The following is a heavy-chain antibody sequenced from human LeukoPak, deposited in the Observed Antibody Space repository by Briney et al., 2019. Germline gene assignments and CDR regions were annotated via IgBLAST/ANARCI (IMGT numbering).Heavy chain of an antibody. Sequence: GSLRLSCAASGFTVSSNYMSWVRQAPGKGLEWVSVIYSGGSTYYADSVKGRFTISRDNSKNTLYLQMNSLRAGDTAVYYCARAVYCSSTSCYIGGMDVWGQGTTVTVSS. CDR3: ARAVYCSSTSCYIGGMDV. V-gene: IGHV3-66*01. D-gene: IGHD2-2*02. CDR2: IYSGGST. J-gene: IGHJ6*02. CDR1: GFTVSSNY.